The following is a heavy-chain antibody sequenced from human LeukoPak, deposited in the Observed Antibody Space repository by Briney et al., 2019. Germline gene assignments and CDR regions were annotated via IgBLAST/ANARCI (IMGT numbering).Heavy chain of an antibody. J-gene: IGHJ2*01. CDR3: ARGRSSDRYFYL. CDR2: INHSGST. D-gene: IGHD2-15*01. Sequence: SETLSLTCAVYGGSFSGYYWSWIRQPPGKGLEWIGEINHSGSTNYKPSLKSRVTTSVDTSKNQFSLNLSSVTAADTAVYYCARGRSSDRYFYLWGRGTLVTVSS. V-gene: IGHV4-34*01. CDR1: GGSFSGYY.